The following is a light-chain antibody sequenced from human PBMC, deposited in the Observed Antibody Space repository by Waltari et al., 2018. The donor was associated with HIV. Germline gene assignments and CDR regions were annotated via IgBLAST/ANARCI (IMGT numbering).Light chain of an antibody. Sequence: QSALTQPASVSGSPGQSLHISCTGTSSDVGSYNVVSWYQQHPGKAPNLMIYEDNKRPSGVSNRFSGSKSGNTASLTISGLQAEDEADYSCCSYAGSSTWVFGGGTKLTVL. CDR1: SSDVGSYNV. CDR2: EDN. V-gene: IGLV2-23*01. J-gene: IGLJ3*02. CDR3: CSYAGSSTWV.